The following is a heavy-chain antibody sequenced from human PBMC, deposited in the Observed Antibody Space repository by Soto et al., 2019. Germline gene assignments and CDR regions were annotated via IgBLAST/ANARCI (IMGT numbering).Heavy chain of an antibody. CDR1: GYSFTSYW. CDR2: IDPSDSYT. V-gene: IGHV5-10-1*01. CDR3: ARHVSLDYTLGY. D-gene: IGHD4-4*01. Sequence: GESLKISCKGSGYSFTSYWISWVRQMPGKGLEWMGRIDPSDSYTNYSPSFQGHVTISADKSISTAYLQWSSLKASDTAMYYCARHVSLDYTLGYWGQGTLVTVSS. J-gene: IGHJ4*02.